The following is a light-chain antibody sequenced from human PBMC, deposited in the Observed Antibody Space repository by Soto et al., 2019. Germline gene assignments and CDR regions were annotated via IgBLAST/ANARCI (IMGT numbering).Light chain of an antibody. CDR1: QIISSW. CDR3: HKYNSHHRT. CDR2: DAS. V-gene: IGKV1-5*01. Sequence: IHITRAPSTLSASVVDRVTITCRASQIISSWLAWYQQKPGKAPKLLIYDASSLESGVPSRFSGRGSGKEFPITISRPQPDDFETYYRHKYNSHHRTLGHG. J-gene: IGKJ1*01.